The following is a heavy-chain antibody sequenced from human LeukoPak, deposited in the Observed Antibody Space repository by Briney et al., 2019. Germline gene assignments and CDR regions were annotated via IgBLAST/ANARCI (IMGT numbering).Heavy chain of an antibody. D-gene: IGHD1-26*01. V-gene: IGHV3-9*01. CDR1: GFTFDDYA. CDR3: ARVGSAYSFDY. Sequence: GRSLRLSCAASGFTFDDYAMHWVRQAPGKGLEWVSGISWNSGSIGYADSVKGRFTISRDNAKNSLYLQMNSLRAEDTALYYCARVGSAYSFDYWGQGTLVTVSS. CDR2: ISWNSGSI. J-gene: IGHJ4*02.